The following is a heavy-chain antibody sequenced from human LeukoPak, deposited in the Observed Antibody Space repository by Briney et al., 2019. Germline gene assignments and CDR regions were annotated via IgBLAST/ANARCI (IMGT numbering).Heavy chain of an antibody. CDR2: INPNSGGT. D-gene: IGHD3-10*01. CDR3: ARAAPALITMVRGVDY. CDR1: GYTFTGCY. J-gene: IGHJ4*02. Sequence: ASVKVSCKASGYTFTGCYMHWVRQAPGQGLEWMGWINPNSGGTNYAQKFQGRVTMARDTSISTAYMELSRLRSDDTAVYYCARAAPALITMVRGVDYWGQGTLVTVSS. V-gene: IGHV1-2*02.